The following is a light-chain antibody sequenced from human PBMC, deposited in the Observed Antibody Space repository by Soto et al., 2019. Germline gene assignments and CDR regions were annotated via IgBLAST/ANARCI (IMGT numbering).Light chain of an antibody. V-gene: IGLV2-11*01. CDR3: SSYAGSSNV. CDR2: DVT. J-gene: IGLJ1*01. Sequence: QSVLTQPRSVSGSPGQSVTIACTGTSSDVGRYDYVSWYQQHPGEAPKLVVYDVTKRPSGVPDRFSGSKSGNTASLTISGLQAEDEADYYCSSYAGSSNVFGTGTKLTVL. CDR1: SSDVGRYDY.